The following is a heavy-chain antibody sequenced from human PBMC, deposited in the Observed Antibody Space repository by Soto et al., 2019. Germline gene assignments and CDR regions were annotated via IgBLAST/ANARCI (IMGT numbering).Heavy chain of an antibody. CDR2: VSHDGRKT. Sequence: VQLVESGGGVVQPGRSLRLSCAASGFTFSDYAMHWVRQAPGKGLEWVAVVSHDGRKTHYADSVKGRFTISRDSSKNTVSLEMTSRIAADTAVYYFAKGGLQWLVKSGVNYWGGGALGTVSS. V-gene: IGHV3-30*18. D-gene: IGHD6-19*01. J-gene: IGHJ4*02. CDR1: GFTFSDYA. CDR3: AKGGLQWLVKSGVNY.